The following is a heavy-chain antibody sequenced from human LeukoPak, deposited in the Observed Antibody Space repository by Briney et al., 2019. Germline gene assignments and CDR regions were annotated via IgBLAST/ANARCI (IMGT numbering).Heavy chain of an antibody. D-gene: IGHD2-2*01. CDR3: ARVERGYCSSTRCYGAGYNYYDGMDV. J-gene: IGHJ6*02. CDR1: GYTFTSYG. V-gene: IGHV1-18*01. Sequence: ASVKVSCKASGYTFTSYGISWVRQAPGQGLEWMGWISAYNGNTNYAQKVQGRVTMTTDTSTSTAYMELRSLISDDTAVYCCARVERGYCSSTRCYGAGYNYYDGMDVWGQGTTVTVSS. CDR2: ISAYNGNT.